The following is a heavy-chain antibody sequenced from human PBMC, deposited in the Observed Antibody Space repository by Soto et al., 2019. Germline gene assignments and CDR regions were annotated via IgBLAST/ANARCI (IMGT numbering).Heavy chain of an antibody. CDR3: ARDFGYSSSWLAGSYGMDV. Sequence: ASVKVSCKASGYTFTSYGISWVRQAPGQGLEWMGWISAYNGNTNYAQKLQGRVTMTTDTSTSTAYMELRSLRSDDTAVYYCARDFGYSSSWLAGSYGMDVWGQGTTVTVSS. CDR2: ISAYNGNT. CDR1: GYTFTSYG. V-gene: IGHV1-18*01. J-gene: IGHJ6*02. D-gene: IGHD6-13*01.